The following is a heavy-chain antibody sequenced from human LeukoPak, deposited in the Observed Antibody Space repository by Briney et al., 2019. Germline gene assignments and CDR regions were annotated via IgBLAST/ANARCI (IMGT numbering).Heavy chain of an antibody. Sequence: GGSLRLSCAAPGFTFANYWMGWVRQAPGKGLEWVANIKEDGSEIYYVDSVKGRFTISRDTAKDSLYLQMNSLRAEETAVYYCGRDGGNSGYDLYDYWGQGPVVTVSS. D-gene: IGHD5-12*01. CDR3: GRDGGNSGYDLYDY. V-gene: IGHV3-7*01. CDR1: GFTFANYW. J-gene: IGHJ4*02. CDR2: IKEDGSEI.